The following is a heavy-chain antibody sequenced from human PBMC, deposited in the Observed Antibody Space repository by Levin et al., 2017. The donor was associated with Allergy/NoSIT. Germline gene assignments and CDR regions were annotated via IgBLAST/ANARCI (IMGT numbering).Heavy chain of an antibody. V-gene: IGHV3-23*01. J-gene: IGHJ4*02. CDR1: GFTFSSYA. D-gene: IGHD2-2*01. CDR2: ISGSGGST. Sequence: GGSLRLSCAASGFTFSSYAMSWVRQAPGKGLEWVSAISGSGGSTYYADSVKGRFTISRDNSKNTLYLQMNSLRAEDTAVYYCAKDQLHLYYRGGYYFDYWGQGTLVTVSS. CDR3: AKDQLHLYYRGGYYFDY.